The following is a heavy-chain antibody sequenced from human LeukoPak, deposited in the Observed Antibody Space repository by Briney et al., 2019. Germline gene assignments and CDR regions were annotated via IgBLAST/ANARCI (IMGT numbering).Heavy chain of an antibody. Sequence: GGSLRLACAASGFTFSSYGMSWVRQAPGKGLEWVSAISGSGGIKYYADSVRGRFTISRGNSKNTLFLQMNSLRAEDTAVYYCAKDQGYSYGYSDYWGQGTLVTVSS. D-gene: IGHD5-18*01. J-gene: IGHJ4*02. CDR1: GFTFSSYG. CDR2: ISGSGGIK. CDR3: AKDQGYSYGYSDY. V-gene: IGHV3-23*01.